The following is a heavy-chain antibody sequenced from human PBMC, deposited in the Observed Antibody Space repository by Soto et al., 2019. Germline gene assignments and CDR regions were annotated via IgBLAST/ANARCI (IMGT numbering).Heavy chain of an antibody. J-gene: IGHJ6*02. CDR2: IIPIFGTA. V-gene: IGHV1-69*13. CDR1: GYTFTSYD. Sequence: SVKVSCKASGYTFTSYDIYWVRQATGQGLEWMGGIIPIFGTANYAQKFQGRVTITADESTSTAYMELSSLRSEDTAVYYCARVTVTTPEYYYYGMDVWGQGTTVTVSS. CDR3: ARVTVTTPEYYYYGMDV. D-gene: IGHD4-4*01.